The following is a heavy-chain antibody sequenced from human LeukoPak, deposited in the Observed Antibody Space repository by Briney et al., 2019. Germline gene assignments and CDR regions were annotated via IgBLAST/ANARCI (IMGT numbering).Heavy chain of an antibody. J-gene: IGHJ4*02. V-gene: IGHV3-73*01. D-gene: IGHD2-2*01. Sequence: GGSLRLSCAATGFTFSGSAMHWVRQASGKGLEWVGRIRSKANSYATAYAASVKGRFTISRDDSKNTAYLQMNSLKTEDTAVYYCIPAGSNHDYWGQGTLVTVSS. CDR2: IRSKANSYAT. CDR1: GFTFSGSA. CDR3: IPAGSNHDY.